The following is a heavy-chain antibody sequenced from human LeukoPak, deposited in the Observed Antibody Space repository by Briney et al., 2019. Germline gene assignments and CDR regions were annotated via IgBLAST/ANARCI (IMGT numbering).Heavy chain of an antibody. V-gene: IGHV4-30-2*01. Sequence: SQTLSLTCAVSGGSISSGGYSWSWIRQPPGKGLEWIGYIYHSGSTYYNPSLKSRVTISVDTSKNQFSLKLSSVTAADTAVYYCARRIYVSYFDYWGQGTLVTVSS. CDR2: IYHSGST. D-gene: IGHD5/OR15-5a*01. CDR1: GGSISSGGYS. J-gene: IGHJ4*02. CDR3: ARRIYVSYFDY.